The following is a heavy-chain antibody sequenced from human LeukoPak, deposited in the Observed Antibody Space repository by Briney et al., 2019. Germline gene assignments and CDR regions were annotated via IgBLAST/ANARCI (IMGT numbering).Heavy chain of an antibody. Sequence: ASVKVSCKASGYTFTGCFMHWVRQAPGQGLEWVGWINPNSGATDYAQKFQGRVTMTRDTSINTAYMELSSLRSDDTAMYYCARDRAGYSHSLIDYWGQGNVVTVSS. CDR3: ARDRAGYSHSLIDY. J-gene: IGHJ4*02. V-gene: IGHV1-2*02. CDR2: INPNSGAT. CDR1: GYTFTGCF. D-gene: IGHD1-26*01.